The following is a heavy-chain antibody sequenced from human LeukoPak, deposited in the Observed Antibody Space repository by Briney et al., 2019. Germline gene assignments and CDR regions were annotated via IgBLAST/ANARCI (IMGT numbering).Heavy chain of an antibody. Sequence: PGGSLRLSCAASGFNFSIYWMSWVRQAPGKGLEWVANIKQDGSEKYYVESVKGRFTISRDNAKNSLHLQMNSLRVEDTAVYYCGSGSTWLPRGQGTLVTVSS. D-gene: IGHD2-2*01. CDR1: GFNFSIYW. J-gene: IGHJ4*02. V-gene: IGHV3-7*01. CDR3: GSGSTWLP. CDR2: IKQDGSEK.